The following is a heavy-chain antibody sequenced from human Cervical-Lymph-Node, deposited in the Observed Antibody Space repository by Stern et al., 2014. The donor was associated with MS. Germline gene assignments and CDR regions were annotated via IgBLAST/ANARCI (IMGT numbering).Heavy chain of an antibody. V-gene: IGHV5-51*01. CDR2: IYPYDSDT. Sequence: EVQLVDSGAEVKQPGESLKISCKLSGYSFTLYYIACVRKMLGQALEWMGVIYPYDSDTTYSPSCQGQVTISADKSIATAYLQWSSLRASDTAMYYCARHVQGFDYWGQGTLVTVSS. CDR3: ARHVQGFDY. CDR1: GYSFTLYY. J-gene: IGHJ4*02.